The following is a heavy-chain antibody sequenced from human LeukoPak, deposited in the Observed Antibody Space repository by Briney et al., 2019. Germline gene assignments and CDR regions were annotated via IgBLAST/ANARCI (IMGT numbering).Heavy chain of an antibody. D-gene: IGHD4-17*01. CDR2: INHSGST. V-gene: IGHV4-34*01. CDR1: GGSFSGYY. Sequence: SETLSLTCAVYGGSFSGYYWSWIRQPPGKGLEWIGEINHSGSTNYNPSLKSRVTISVDTSKNQFSLKLSSVTAADTAVYYCARGTRFGDYLDWGQGTLVTVSS. CDR3: ARGTRFGDYLD. J-gene: IGHJ4*02.